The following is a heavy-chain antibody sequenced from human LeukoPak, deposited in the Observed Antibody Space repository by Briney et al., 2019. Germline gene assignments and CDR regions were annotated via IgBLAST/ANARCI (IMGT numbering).Heavy chain of an antibody. CDR2: INPNSGGT. CDR3: ARTMGIQLWPLDY. D-gene: IGHD5-18*01. V-gene: IGHV1-2*04. J-gene: IGHJ4*02. Sequence: ASVKVSCKASGYTFTGYYMHWVRQAPGQGLEWMGWINPNSGGTNYAQKFQGWVTMTRDTSISTAYMELSRLRSDDTAVYYCARTMGIQLWPLDYWGQGTLVTVSS. CDR1: GYTFTGYY.